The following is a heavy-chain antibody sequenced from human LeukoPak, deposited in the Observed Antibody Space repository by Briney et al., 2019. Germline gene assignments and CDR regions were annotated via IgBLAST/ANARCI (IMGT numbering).Heavy chain of an antibody. Sequence: GGSLRLSCAAPGFTFSSYGMHWVRQAPGKGLEWVAVIWYDGSNKYYADSVKGRFTISRDNSKNTLYLQMNSLRAEDTAVYYCARGGGSYYDILTGYYAFDYWGQGTLVTVSS. CDR3: ARGGGSYYDILTGYYAFDY. CDR1: GFTFSSYG. D-gene: IGHD3-9*01. V-gene: IGHV3-33*01. J-gene: IGHJ4*02. CDR2: IWYDGSNK.